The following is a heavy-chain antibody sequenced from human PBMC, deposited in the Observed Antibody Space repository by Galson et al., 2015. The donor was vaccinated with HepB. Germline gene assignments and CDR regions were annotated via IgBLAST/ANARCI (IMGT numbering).Heavy chain of an antibody. CDR1: GGSISSSNYY. D-gene: IGHD3-10*01. Sequence: TLSLTCTVSGGSISSSNYYWGWIRQPPGKGLEWIGSFYYSGNTYYNPSLQSRLTISVDTSKNQFSLKVRSVTAADTAIYYCTRHPGVGPSDGFEIWGQGTMVTVSS. V-gene: IGHV4-39*01. J-gene: IGHJ3*02. CDR2: FYYSGNT. CDR3: TRHPGVGPSDGFEI.